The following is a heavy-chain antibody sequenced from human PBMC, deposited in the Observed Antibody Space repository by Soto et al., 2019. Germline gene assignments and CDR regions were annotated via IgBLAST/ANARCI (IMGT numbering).Heavy chain of an antibody. D-gene: IGHD3-16*02. CDR2: IRGSGGGT. CDR1: GFTLSIYD. J-gene: IGHJ3*02. V-gene: IGHV3-23*01. Sequence: EVQLLESGGGLVQPGGSLRLSCAASGFTLSIYDMGWVRQAPGRGLEWISLIRGSGGGTFHADSVKGRFTISRDISKNTLSLQMNSLRAEDSAVYYCARDRDDTAGYPGLDIWGQGTMVTVSS. CDR3: ARDRDDTAGYPGLDI.